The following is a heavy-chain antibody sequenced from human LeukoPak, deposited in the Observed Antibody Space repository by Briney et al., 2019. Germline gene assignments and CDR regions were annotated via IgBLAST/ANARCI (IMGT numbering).Heavy chain of an antibody. CDR2: INHSGYT. CDR3: ARGQYTGYPTH. J-gene: IGHJ4*02. CDR1: GGSFTDYY. Sequence: TSETLSLTCAVYGGSFTDYYWSWIRRPPGKGLEWIGEINHSGYTNYNPSLKSRVSVSVDTSKNQFSLKLSSVTAADTAVYYCARGQYTGYPTHRGQGTLVTVSS. V-gene: IGHV4-34*01. D-gene: IGHD5-12*01.